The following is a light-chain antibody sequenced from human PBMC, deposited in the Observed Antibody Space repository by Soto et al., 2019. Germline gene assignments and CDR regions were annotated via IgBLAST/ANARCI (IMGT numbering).Light chain of an antibody. Sequence: QSAPTQPASVSGSPGHSITISCTGTSSDVGGYNFVSWYQQKPGKAPKLLIYEVTHRPSGISDRFSGSKSGNMASLTISGLQDEDEASYFCCTYARNRLYVFGSGTQLTVL. V-gene: IGLV2-14*01. J-gene: IGLJ1*01. CDR1: SSDVGGYNF. CDR3: CTYARNRLYV. CDR2: EVT.